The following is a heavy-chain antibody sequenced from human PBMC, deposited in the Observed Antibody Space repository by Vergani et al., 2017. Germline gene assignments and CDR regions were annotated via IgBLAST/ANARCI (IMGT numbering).Heavy chain of an antibody. D-gene: IGHD2-2*01. CDR3: ARDSRYCSSTSCYVGRDWFDP. Sequence: QVQLVQSGAEVKKPGASVKVSCKVSGYPFTSYYMHWVRQAPGQGLEWMGIINPSGGSPSYAQKFQGRVTMTRDTSTSTVYMELSSLRSEDTAVYYCARDSRYCSSTSCYVGRDWFDPWGQGTLVTVSS. CDR2: INPSGGSP. CDR1: GYPFTSYY. V-gene: IGHV1-46*01. J-gene: IGHJ5*02.